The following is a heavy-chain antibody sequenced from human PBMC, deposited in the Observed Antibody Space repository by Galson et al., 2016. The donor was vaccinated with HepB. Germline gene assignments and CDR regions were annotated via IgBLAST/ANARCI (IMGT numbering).Heavy chain of an antibody. V-gene: IGHV5-51*01. Sequence: QSGAEVKKPGESLKISCKGSGYDFNGYWIAWVRQMPGRGLEWMGVIYPDNSNVRYSPSFQGPVTFSADKSISTAYLQWSSLKASDTAMYYCARLKSTPPLCTATSCQLRHHWFDPWGQGILVTVSS. CDR3: ARLKSTPPLCTATSCQLRHHWFDP. J-gene: IGHJ5*02. D-gene: IGHD2-2*01. CDR2: IYPDNSNV. CDR1: GYDFNGYW.